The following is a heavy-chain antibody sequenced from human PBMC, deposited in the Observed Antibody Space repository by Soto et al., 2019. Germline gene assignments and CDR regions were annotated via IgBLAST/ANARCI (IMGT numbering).Heavy chain of an antibody. J-gene: IGHJ4*02. CDR2: IWYDGSNK. CDR3: ARHKGGDPYYFDY. D-gene: IGHD4-17*01. Sequence: QVQLVESGGGVVQPGMSLRLSCAASGFTFSNYGMHWVRQAPGKGLEWVAVIWYDGSNKYYADSVKGRFTISRDISKNTLYLQMNTLRAEDTAVYYCARHKGGDPYYFDYWGQGTLVTVSS. CDR1: GFTFSNYG. V-gene: IGHV3-33*01.